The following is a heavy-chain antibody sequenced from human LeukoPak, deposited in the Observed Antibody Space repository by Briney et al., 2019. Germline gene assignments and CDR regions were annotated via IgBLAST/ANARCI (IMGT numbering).Heavy chain of an antibody. D-gene: IGHD2-2*01. Sequence: SETLSLTCTVSGGSISSGSYYWSWIRQPAGKGLEWIGRMSTSGSTNYNPSLKSRVTISVDTSKNQFSLKLSSVTAADTAVYYCARHHFQLSALDYWGQGTLVTVSS. V-gene: IGHV4-61*02. CDR2: MSTSGST. J-gene: IGHJ4*02. CDR1: GGSISSGSYY. CDR3: ARHHFQLSALDY.